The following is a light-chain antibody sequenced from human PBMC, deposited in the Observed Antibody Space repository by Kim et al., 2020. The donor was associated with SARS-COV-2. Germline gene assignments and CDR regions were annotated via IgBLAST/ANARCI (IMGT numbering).Light chain of an antibody. CDR3: QQDNSYPRT. CDR2: ATS. Sequence: IQLTQSPSSVSASVGDRVTITCRTSEHLTSCLAWYQQMPGKAPKLLIFATSRLQTGVPSRFSGSGSGTDFTLTINNLQSEDFATYCCQQDNSYPRTFGGGTKVDIK. CDR1: EHLTSC. J-gene: IGKJ4*01. V-gene: IGKV1-12*01.